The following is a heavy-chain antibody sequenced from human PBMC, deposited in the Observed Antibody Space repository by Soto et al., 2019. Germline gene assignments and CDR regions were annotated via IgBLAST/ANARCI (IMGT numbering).Heavy chain of an antibody. CDR1: GFTFSSYA. J-gene: IGHJ4*02. Sequence: GGSLRLSCAASGFTFSSYAMSWVRQSPGKGLEWVSVISGSGGNIYYADSVKGRFTISRDNSKSTLYLHMNGLRAEDTALYYCVRDFDSWGQGTLVTVSS. V-gene: IGHV3-23*01. CDR3: VRDFDS. CDR2: ISGSGGNI.